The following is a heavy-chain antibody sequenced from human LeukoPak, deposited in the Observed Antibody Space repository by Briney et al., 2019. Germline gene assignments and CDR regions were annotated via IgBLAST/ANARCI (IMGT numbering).Heavy chain of an antibody. CDR3: AKGNSSWYRDFDY. V-gene: IGHV3-23*01. CDR2: ISGSGGSK. CDR1: GFTFSSFA. J-gene: IGHJ4*02. Sequence: GGSLRLSCAASGFTFSSFAMSWVRQAPGKGLEWVSAISGSGGSKYYADSVKGRFTISRDNSKSTLYLQMNSLRAEDTAVYYCAKGNSSWYRDFDYWGQGTLVAVSS. D-gene: IGHD6-13*01.